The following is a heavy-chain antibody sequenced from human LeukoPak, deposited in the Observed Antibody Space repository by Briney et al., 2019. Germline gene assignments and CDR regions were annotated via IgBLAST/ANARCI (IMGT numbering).Heavy chain of an antibody. CDR2: ISYDGSNK. D-gene: IGHD3-22*01. V-gene: IGHV3-30-3*01. J-gene: IGHJ3*02. CDR3: ARAAYYDSSGYYYLSGAFDI. CDR1: GFTFSSYA. Sequence: GGSLRLSCAASGFTFSSYAMHWVRQAPGKGLEWVAVISYDGSNKYYADSVKGRFTISRDNSKNTLYLQMNSLRAEDTAVYYCARAAYYDSSGYYYLSGAFDIWGQGTMVTVFS.